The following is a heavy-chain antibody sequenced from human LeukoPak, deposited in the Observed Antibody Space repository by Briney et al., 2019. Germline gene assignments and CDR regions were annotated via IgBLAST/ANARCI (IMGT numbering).Heavy chain of an antibody. V-gene: IGHV3-23*01. D-gene: IGHD4-17*01. Sequence: GGSLRLSCAASGFTFSSYGMTWVLQAPGEALEWVSEISGSGDNTYYADSVKGPFTISRDTSQNTVYIQMNSLRAEDTAVYICAKRAIIDYGRHFDYWGQGTLVSVSP. J-gene: IGHJ4*02. CDR2: ISGSGDNT. CDR1: GFTFSSYG. CDR3: AKRAIIDYGRHFDY.